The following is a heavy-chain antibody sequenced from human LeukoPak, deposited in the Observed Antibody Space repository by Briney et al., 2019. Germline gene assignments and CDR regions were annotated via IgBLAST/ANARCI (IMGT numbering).Heavy chain of an antibody. CDR1: GFTFSNYA. D-gene: IGHD4-17*01. CDR3: AKEITKTPFRPGEYTVTKGYFDY. V-gene: IGHV3-23*01. CDR2: ISGSGGNR. J-gene: IGHJ4*02. Sequence: PGGSLRLSCGASGFTFSNYAMSWVRQAPGKGLEWVSVISGSGGNRYFADSVKGRFTISRDNSKNTLYLQMNSLRAEDTAVYYCAKEITKTPFRPGEYTVTKGYFDYWGQGTLVTVSS.